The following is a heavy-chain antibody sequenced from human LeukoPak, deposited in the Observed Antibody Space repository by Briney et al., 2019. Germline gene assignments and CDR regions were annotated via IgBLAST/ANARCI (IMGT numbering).Heavy chain of an antibody. D-gene: IGHD4-23*01. CDR1: GFNFNNYA. Sequence: GGSLRLSCAASGFNFNNYAMSWVRQDPGKGLEWVSAISGSGAITYYTDSVKGRFTISRDNSKNTVYLQMNSLRAEDTAIYYCAKVAIYGGNSNGHFDYWGQGTLVTVS. V-gene: IGHV3-23*01. CDR3: AKVAIYGGNSNGHFDY. J-gene: IGHJ4*02. CDR2: ISGSGAIT.